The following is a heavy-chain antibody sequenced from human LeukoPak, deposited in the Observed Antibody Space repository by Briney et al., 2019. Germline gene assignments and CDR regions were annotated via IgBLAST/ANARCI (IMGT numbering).Heavy chain of an antibody. CDR3: ARGRGYSYGNSYYYYAMDV. Sequence: SETLSLTCTVSGGSISSYYGSWIRQPPGEGLEWVGYIYYSVSTTYNPSLKTRVPISVDTSKTQFSLKLSSVNAADAAGYYCARGRGYSYGNSYYYYAMDVWGQGTTVTVSS. D-gene: IGHD5-18*01. V-gene: IGHV4-59*01. CDR2: IYYSVST. J-gene: IGHJ6*02. CDR1: GGSISSYY.